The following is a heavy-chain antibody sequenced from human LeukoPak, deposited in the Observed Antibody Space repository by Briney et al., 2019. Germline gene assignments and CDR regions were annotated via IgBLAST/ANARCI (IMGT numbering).Heavy chain of an antibody. CDR2: INHSGST. CDR3: AREWARSIITYDFWSGYYGAHFDY. V-gene: IGHV4-34*01. J-gene: IGHJ4*02. D-gene: IGHD3-3*01. CDR1: GFIFSSYT. Sequence: GSLRLSCAASGFIFSSYTMNWVRQPPGKGLEWIGEINHSGSTNYNPSLKSRVTISVDTSKNQFSLKLSSVTAADTAVYYCAREWARSIITYDFWSGYYGAHFDYWGQGTLVTVSS.